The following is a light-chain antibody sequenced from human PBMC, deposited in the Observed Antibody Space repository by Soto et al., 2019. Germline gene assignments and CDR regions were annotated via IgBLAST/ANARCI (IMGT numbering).Light chain of an antibody. CDR2: EGS. CDR3: CSYAGSSTP. V-gene: IGLV2-23*01. J-gene: IGLJ3*02. Sequence: QSVLTQPASVSGSPGQSITISCTGTSSDVGSYNLVSWYQQHPGKAPNLMIYEGSKRPSGVSNRFSGSKSGNTASLTISGLQAEDEADYYCCSYAGSSTPFGGGTKLTVL. CDR1: SSDVGSYNL.